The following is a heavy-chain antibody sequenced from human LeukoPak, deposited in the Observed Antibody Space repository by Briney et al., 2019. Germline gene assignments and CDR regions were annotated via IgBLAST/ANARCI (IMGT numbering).Heavy chain of an antibody. CDR3: AIDPNWGTHS. CDR2: IGNNGGGI. J-gene: IGHJ4*02. Sequence: GGSLRLSCAASGFTFSTYTMYWVRHPPGKRLEWVSIIGNNGGGIHYADSVKGRFTISRDNFKNALYLQKNSLRVEDTAVYYCAIDPNWGTHSWGQGVLVTVSS. V-gene: IGHV3-23*01. D-gene: IGHD7-27*01. CDR1: GFTFSTYT.